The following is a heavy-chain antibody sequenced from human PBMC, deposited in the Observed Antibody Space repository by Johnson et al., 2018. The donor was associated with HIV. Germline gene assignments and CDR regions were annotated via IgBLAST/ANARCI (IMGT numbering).Heavy chain of an antibody. CDR3: ASALLYKPDDAFDI. CDR1: GFTFNSYG. V-gene: IGHV3-7*03. CDR2: IKQDGSEK. D-gene: IGHD1-14*01. J-gene: IGHJ3*02. Sequence: VQLVESGGGVVQPGRSLRLSCAASGFTFNSYGMHWVRQAPGKGLEWVANIKQDGSEKYYVDSVKGRFTISRDNAKNSLYLQMNSLRAEDTAVYYCASALLYKPDDAFDIWGQGTMVTVSS.